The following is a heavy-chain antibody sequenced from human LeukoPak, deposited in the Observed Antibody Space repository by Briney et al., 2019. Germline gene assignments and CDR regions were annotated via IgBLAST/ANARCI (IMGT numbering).Heavy chain of an antibody. J-gene: IGHJ5*02. V-gene: IGHV4-59*01. CDR1: GGSISSYY. CDR3: ARAPTVTDWFDP. D-gene: IGHD4-17*01. CDR2: IYYSGST. Sequence: PSETLSLTCTVSGGSISSYYWNWIRQPPGKGLEWIGYIYYSGSTNYNPSLKSRVTISVDTSKNQFSLKLSSVTAADTAVYYCARAPTVTDWFDPWGQGTLVTVSS.